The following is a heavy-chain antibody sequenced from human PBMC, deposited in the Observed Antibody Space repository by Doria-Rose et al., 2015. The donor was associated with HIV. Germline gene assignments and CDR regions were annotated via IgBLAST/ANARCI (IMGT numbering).Heavy chain of an antibody. CDR1: GYTFTRYA. D-gene: IGHD2-2*01. CDR3: AKDRVRVVQAATALDF. CDR2: INFEDGTT. V-gene: IGHV1-3*01. J-gene: IGHJ4*02. Sequence: QVQLVQSGAEVKKPGASVRVSCKASGYTFTRYAMHWVRQAPGQRPEWMGWINFEDGTTEYPQKFQGRLTITRDTSASTAYMELSILTSDDTAVYYCAKDRVRVVQAATALDFWGQGPLFTVSS.